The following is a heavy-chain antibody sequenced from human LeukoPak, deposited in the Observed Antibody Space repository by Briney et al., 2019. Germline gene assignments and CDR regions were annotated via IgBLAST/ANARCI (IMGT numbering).Heavy chain of an antibody. Sequence: SETLSLTCAVYGGSFSGYYWSWIRQPPGKGLEWIGENNHSGSTNYNPFLKSRVTISVDTSKNQFSLKLSSVTAADTAVYYCARGRRAAALGYDYWGQGTLVTVSS. CDR3: ARGRRAAALGYDY. CDR2: NNHSGST. V-gene: IGHV4-34*01. D-gene: IGHD6-13*01. J-gene: IGHJ4*02. CDR1: GGSFSGYY.